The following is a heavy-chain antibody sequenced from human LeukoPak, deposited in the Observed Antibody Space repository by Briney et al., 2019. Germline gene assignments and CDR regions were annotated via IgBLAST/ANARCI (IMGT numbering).Heavy chain of an antibody. D-gene: IGHD5-18*01. CDR3: ARLRGGVQLWEN. J-gene: IGHJ4*02. CDR1: GGSLNIHSIC. CDR2: IWSGPTT. Sequence: SETLPLTCSVSGGSLNIHSICWGWIRQPPGLGLEWIATIWSGPTTYYNPSLRSRVTLSADTSKNQLSLMLTSMTALDTAVYYCARLRGGVQLWENWGQGSRVTVSS. V-gene: IGHV4-39*01.